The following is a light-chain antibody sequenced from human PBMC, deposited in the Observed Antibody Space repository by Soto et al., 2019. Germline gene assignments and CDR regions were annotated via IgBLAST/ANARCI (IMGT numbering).Light chain of an antibody. J-gene: IGKJ4*01. CDR2: LGS. CDR1: RNLLHSNGYYY. V-gene: IGKV2-28*01. Sequence: EIVLTQSPLSLPVTPGEPASISCRSSRNLLHSNGYYYLDWYLQEPGQSPQLLIYLGSNRASGVPDRFSGSGSGTDFTLTISRVEAEDVGVYFCAQGLATPFTFGGGTKVDIK. CDR3: AQGLATPFT.